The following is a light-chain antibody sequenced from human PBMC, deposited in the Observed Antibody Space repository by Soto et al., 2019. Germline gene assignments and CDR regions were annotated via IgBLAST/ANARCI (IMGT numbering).Light chain of an antibody. Sequence: QSVLTQPXSVSGSPGQSVTISCTGTSSDVGSYNRVSWYQQSPGTAPKLMISEVNNRPSGVPDRFSGSKSGNTASLTISGLQAEDDADYYCSSYTSSSTLLFGGGTKVTVL. CDR2: EVN. V-gene: IGLV2-18*02. CDR1: SSDVGSYNR. CDR3: SSYTSSSTLL. J-gene: IGLJ2*01.